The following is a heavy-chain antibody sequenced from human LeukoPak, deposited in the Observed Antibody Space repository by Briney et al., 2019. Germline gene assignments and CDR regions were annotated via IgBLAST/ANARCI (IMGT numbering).Heavy chain of an antibody. J-gene: IGHJ6*04. CDR3: ARGSFPGALGGATGYYYGMDV. Sequence: GSSVKVSCKASGGTFSSYAISWVRQAPGQGLEWMGWINAGNGNTKYSQKFQGRVTITRDTSASTAYMELSSLRSEDTAVYYCARGSFPGALGGATGYYYGMDVWGKGTTVTVSS. CDR1: GGTFSSYA. D-gene: IGHD3-16*01. CDR2: INAGNGNT. V-gene: IGHV1-3*01.